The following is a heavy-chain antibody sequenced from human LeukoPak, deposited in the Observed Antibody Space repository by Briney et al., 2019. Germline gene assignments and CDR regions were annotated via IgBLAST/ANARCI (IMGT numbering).Heavy chain of an antibody. Sequence: SVKVSCKASGGSFSTSGFSWVRQAPGQGLEWMGGVIPIYGTPSYAQKFQGRVTITTDESTSTAYMELSSLRSEDTAVYYCARDHWGIVENGYDYFYYDMDVWGQGITVTVYS. CDR1: GGSFSTSG. V-gene: IGHV1-69*05. CDR3: ARDHWGIVENGYDYFYYDMDV. CDR2: VIPIYGTP. D-gene: IGHD7-27*01. J-gene: IGHJ6*02.